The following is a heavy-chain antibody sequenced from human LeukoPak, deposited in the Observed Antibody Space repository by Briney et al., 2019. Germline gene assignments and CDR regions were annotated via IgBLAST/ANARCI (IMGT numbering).Heavy chain of an antibody. Sequence: GGSLRLSCAASGFTYSSYAMTWVSQSPGKGLEWVSTLSGSGNSRYYADSVQGRFTISRDNFKNTLYLQMNSLRVEDTAVYYCARDVNGGHWGQGTLVTVSS. D-gene: IGHD2-8*01. CDR3: ARDVNGGH. V-gene: IGHV3-23*01. J-gene: IGHJ4*02. CDR2: LSGSGNSR. CDR1: GFTYSSYA.